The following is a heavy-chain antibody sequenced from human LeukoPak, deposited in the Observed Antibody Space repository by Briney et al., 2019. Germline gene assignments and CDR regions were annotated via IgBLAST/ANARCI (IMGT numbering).Heavy chain of an antibody. J-gene: IGHJ4*02. V-gene: IGHV4-59*01. CDR3: ARASLDDYGDYYNFDY. Sequence: SETLSLTCTVSGGSISSYYWSWIRQPPGKGLEWIGYIYYSGSTNYNPSLKSRVIISVDTSKNQFSLKLSSVTAADTAVYYCARASLDDYGDYYNFDYWGQGTLVTVSS. CDR1: GGSISSYY. D-gene: IGHD4-17*01. CDR2: IYYSGST.